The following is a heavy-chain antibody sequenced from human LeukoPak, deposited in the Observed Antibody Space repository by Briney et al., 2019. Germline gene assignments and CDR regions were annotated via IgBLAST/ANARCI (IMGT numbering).Heavy chain of an antibody. CDR3: ASNYGSGSSNFDY. J-gene: IGHJ4*02. CDR2: IKQDGSEK. V-gene: IGHV3-7*01. Sequence: GGSLRLSCAASGFTFSSYWMSWVRQAPGKGLEWVANIKQDGSEKYYVDSVKGRFTISRDNAKNSLYLQMNSLRAEDTAVYYCASNYGSGSSNFDYWGQGTLVTVSS. D-gene: IGHD3-10*01. CDR1: GFTFSSYW.